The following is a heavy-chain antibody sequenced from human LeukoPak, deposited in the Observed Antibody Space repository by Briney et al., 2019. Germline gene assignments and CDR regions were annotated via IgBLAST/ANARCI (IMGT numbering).Heavy chain of an antibody. D-gene: IGHD2-21*02. CDR3: ARGPCGGDCYSDY. Sequence: PGGSLRLSCTASGFTVGSNYTSWVRQAPGKGREWVSVLYSGGSTYYADSVKGRFTISRDNSKNTLYLQMNSLRAEDTAVYYCARGPCGGDCYSDYWGQGTLVTVSS. V-gene: IGHV3-53*01. CDR2: LYSGGST. CDR1: GFTVGSNY. J-gene: IGHJ4*02.